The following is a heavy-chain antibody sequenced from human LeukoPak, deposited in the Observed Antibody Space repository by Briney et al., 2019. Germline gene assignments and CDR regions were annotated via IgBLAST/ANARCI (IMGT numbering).Heavy chain of an antibody. V-gene: IGHV4-59*08. CDR1: GGSISSYY. CDR2: IYYSGST. J-gene: IGHJ3*02. Sequence: SETLSLTCTVSGGSISSYYWSWIRQPPGKGLEWIGYIYYSGSTNYNPPLKSRVTISVDTSKNQFSLKLSSVTAADTAVYYCARQPMVRGVNTRDDAFDIWGQGTMVTVSS. CDR3: ARQPMVRGVNTRDDAFDI. D-gene: IGHD3-10*01.